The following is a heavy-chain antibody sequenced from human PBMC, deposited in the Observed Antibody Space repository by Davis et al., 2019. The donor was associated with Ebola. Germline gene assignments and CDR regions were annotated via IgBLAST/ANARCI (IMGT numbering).Heavy chain of an antibody. Sequence: SVKVSCKASGYTFTSYAISWVRQAPGQGLEWMGGIIPIFGTANYAQKFQGRVTITADKSTSTAYMELSSLRSEDTAVYYCARDGDPHNWNTPNPHYGMDVWGQGTTVTVSS. V-gene: IGHV1-69*06. D-gene: IGHD1/OR15-1a*01. CDR1: GYTFTSYA. J-gene: IGHJ6*02. CDR3: ARDGDPHNWNTPNPHYGMDV. CDR2: IIPIFGTA.